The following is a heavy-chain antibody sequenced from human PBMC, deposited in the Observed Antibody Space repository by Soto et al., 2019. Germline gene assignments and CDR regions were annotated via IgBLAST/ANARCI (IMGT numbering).Heavy chain of an antibody. CDR1: ADSITTYY. V-gene: IGHV4-59*08. J-gene: IGHJ5*02. Sequence: PSETLSLTCTVSADSITTYYWSWIRQPPGKGLEWIGYIYYSGSTNYNPSLKSRVTISVDTSKNQFSLKLSSVTASDTAVYYCARRARGGTWFDPWGQGTLVTVSS. CDR2: IYYSGST. CDR3: ARRARGGTWFDP. D-gene: IGHD3-16*01.